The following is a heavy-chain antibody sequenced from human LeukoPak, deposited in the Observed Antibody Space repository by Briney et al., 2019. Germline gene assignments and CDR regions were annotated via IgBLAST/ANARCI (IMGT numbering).Heavy chain of an antibody. CDR3: ASGDYGVTYDAFDI. CDR2: IYSGGST. J-gene: IGHJ3*02. D-gene: IGHD4-17*01. Sequence: GGSLRLSCAASGFTVSSNYMSWVRQAPGKGLEWVSVIYSGGSTYYADSVKGRFTISRDNSKNTLYLQMNCLRAEDTAVYYCASGDYGVTYDAFDIWGQGTMVTVSS. V-gene: IGHV3-53*01. CDR1: GFTVSSNY.